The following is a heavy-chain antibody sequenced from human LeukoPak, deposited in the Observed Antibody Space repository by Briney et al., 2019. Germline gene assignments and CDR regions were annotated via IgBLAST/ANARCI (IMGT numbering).Heavy chain of an antibody. CDR2: ISSSGSTL. V-gene: IGHV3-48*03. Sequence: GGSLRLSCVVSGFTFSSFEMNWVRQAPGRGLEWVSYISSSGSTLYYADSVKGRFSISRDNAKNSLYLQMNSLRAEDTAVYYCVRGLDYNVAWVYWGQGTLVTGSS. J-gene: IGHJ4*02. D-gene: IGHD3-10*01. CDR1: GFTFSSFE. CDR3: VRGLDYNVAWVY.